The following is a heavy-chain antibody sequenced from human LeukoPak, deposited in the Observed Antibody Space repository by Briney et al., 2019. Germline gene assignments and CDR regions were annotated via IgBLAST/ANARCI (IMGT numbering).Heavy chain of an antibody. CDR1: GFDFSNYG. Sequence: PGGSLRLSCAGPGFDFSNYGMHWVRQAPGKGLEWVAVISYDGTNPYYPESVKGRFTISRDNSKNTLYLQMNSLRAEDTAVYYCASVSRARLAKDRIAIWGQGTMVTVSS. CDR2: ISYDGTNP. D-gene: IGHD3-9*01. CDR3: ASVSRARLAKDRIAI. V-gene: IGHV3-30*03. J-gene: IGHJ3*02.